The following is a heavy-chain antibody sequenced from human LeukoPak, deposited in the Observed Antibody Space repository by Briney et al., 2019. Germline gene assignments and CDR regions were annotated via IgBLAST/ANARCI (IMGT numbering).Heavy chain of an antibody. J-gene: IGHJ4*02. CDR1: GFTFSNAW. CDR3: TTEVGIAVAGTLLPPPGY. D-gene: IGHD6-19*01. V-gene: IGHV3-15*01. CDR2: IKSKTDGGTT. Sequence: GGSLRLSCAASGFTFSNAWMSWVRQAPGKGLEWVGRIKSKTDGGTTDYAAPVKGRFTISRDDSKNTLYLQMNSLKTEDTAVYYCTTEVGIAVAGTLLPPPGYWGQGTLVTVSS.